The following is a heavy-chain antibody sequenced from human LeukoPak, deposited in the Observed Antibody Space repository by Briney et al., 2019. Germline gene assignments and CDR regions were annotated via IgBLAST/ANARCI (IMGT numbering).Heavy chain of an antibody. Sequence: KPSETLSLTRAVYGGSFSGYYWSWIRQPPGKGLEWIGEINHSGSTNYNPSLKSRVTISVDTSKNQFSLKLSSVTAADTAVYYCARGRILWFGELFLFDYWGQGTLVTVSS. CDR1: GGSFSGYY. CDR2: INHSGST. CDR3: ARGRILWFGELFLFDY. V-gene: IGHV4-34*01. D-gene: IGHD3-10*01. J-gene: IGHJ4*02.